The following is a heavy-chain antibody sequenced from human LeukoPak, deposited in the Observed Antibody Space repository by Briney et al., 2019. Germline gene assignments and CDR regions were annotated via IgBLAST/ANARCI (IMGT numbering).Heavy chain of an antibody. D-gene: IGHD3-3*01. Sequence: PGGSLRLSCAASGFTFSSYAMSWVRQAPGKGLEWLSSIRGSGVSTYYADSVKGRFTISRDNFKNTLYLQMDSLRVEDTAVYYCANPEWLLPSYYYYGLDVWGQGTTVTVSS. V-gene: IGHV3-23*01. CDR2: IRGSGVST. CDR1: GFTFSSYA. CDR3: ANPEWLLPSYYYYGLDV. J-gene: IGHJ6*02.